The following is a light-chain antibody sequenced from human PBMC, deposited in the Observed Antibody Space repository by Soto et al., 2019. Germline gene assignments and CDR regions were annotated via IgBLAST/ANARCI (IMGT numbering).Light chain of an antibody. CDR3: SSYAGSNNFWV. CDR1: SSDVGGYNY. CDR2: EVS. J-gene: IGLJ3*02. V-gene: IGLV2-8*01. Sequence: QSVLTQPPSASGSPGQSVTISCTGTSSDVGGYNYVSWYQQHPGKAPKLMIYEVSKRPSGVPDRFSGSTSGNTASLTVSGLQAEDEADYYCSSYAGSNNFWVFGGGTKLTVL.